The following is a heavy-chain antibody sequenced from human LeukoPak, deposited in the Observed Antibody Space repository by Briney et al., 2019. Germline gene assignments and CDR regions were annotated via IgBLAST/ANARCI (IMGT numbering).Heavy chain of an antibody. CDR1: GYIFTSRD. D-gene: IGHD7-27*01. CDR2: MSPNSGDT. J-gene: IGHJ4*02. CDR3: VRTPPNWGFDY. V-gene: IGHV1-8*01. Sequence: ASVKVSCKASGYIFTSRDINCVRQATGQWLEWMGWMSPNSGDTGYAQKFQGRVTMTSDSSISTAYMELSSLRSEDTAIYYCVRTPPNWGFDYWGQGTLVTVSS.